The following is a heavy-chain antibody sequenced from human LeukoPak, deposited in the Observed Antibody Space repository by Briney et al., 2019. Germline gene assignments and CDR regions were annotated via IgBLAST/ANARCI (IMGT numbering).Heavy chain of an antibody. CDR1: SGSMSGYY. V-gene: IGHV4-34*01. D-gene: IGHD6-13*01. CDR3: ARGPPGLARIAAAGLVYYYYMDV. J-gene: IGHJ6*03. CDR2: INHSGST. Sequence: SETLSLTCAVSSGSMSGYYWSWIRQPPGKGLEWIGEINHSGSTNYNPSLKSRVTISVDTSKNQFSLKLSSVAAADTAVYYCARGPPGLARIAAAGLVYYYYMDVWGKGTTVTVSS.